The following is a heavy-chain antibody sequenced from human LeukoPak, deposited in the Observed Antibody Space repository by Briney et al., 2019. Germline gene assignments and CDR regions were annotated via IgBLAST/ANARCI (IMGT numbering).Heavy chain of an antibody. J-gene: IGHJ6*03. D-gene: IGHD6-13*01. V-gene: IGHV3-30*02. Sequence: GGSLRLSCAASGFTFSSYGMHWVRKAPGKGLEWVAFIRYDGSNKYYADSAKGRFTISRDNSKNTLYLQMNSLRAEDTAVYYCAKEYSSSWPYYYYYYMDVWGKGTTVTVSS. CDR3: AKEYSSSWPYYYYYYMDV. CDR2: IRYDGSNK. CDR1: GFTFSSYG.